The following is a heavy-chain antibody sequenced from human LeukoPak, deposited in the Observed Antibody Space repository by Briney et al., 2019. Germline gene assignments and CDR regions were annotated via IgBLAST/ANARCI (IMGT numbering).Heavy chain of an antibody. V-gene: IGHV3-23*01. J-gene: IGHJ4*02. CDR2: ISGSGGST. CDR1: GFTFSSYG. Sequence: GGSLRLSCAASGFTFSSYGMSWVRQAPGKGLEWGSAISGSGGSTYYADSVKGRFTISRDNSKNTLYLQMNSLRAEDTAIYYCATYRQVLLPFESWGQGTLVTVSS. D-gene: IGHD2/OR15-2a*01. CDR3: ATYRQVLLPFES.